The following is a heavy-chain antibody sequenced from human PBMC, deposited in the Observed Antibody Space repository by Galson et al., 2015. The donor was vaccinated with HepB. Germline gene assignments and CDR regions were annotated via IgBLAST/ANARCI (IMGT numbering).Heavy chain of an antibody. CDR1: GYTLTAYY. Sequence: SVKVSCKASGYTLTAYYLHWVRQAPGQGLEWMGRIHPNSGVTNYAQNFQGRVTMTRDTSTSTVHMELKKLTSDDTAVYYCARGTTTGSSLPPFDPWGQGTLVAVSS. CDR3: ARGTTTGSSLPPFDP. CDR2: IHPNSGVT. D-gene: IGHD1-1*01. V-gene: IGHV1-2*06. J-gene: IGHJ5*02.